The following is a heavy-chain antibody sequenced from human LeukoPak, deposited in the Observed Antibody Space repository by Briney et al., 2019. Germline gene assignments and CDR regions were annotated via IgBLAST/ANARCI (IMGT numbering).Heavy chain of an antibody. V-gene: IGHV3-53*01. CDR1: GFNVSSNY. Sequence: GGSLRLSCAASGFNVSSNYMSWVRQAPGKGLEWVSVIYSGGYTYYADSVKGRFTISRDNSKNTLYFQMNSLRAEDTAVYYCARGSLVHYYGSGSYRNRAGFDYWGQGSLVTVSS. D-gene: IGHD3-10*01. CDR2: IYSGGYT. CDR3: ARGSLVHYYGSGSYRNRAGFDY. J-gene: IGHJ4*02.